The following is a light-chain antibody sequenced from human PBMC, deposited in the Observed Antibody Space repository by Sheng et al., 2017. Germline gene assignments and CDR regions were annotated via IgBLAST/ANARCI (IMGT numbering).Light chain of an antibody. J-gene: IGKJ4*01. CDR2: EAS. CDR3: QQSYTALT. Sequence: VMTQSPATLSVSPGERATLSCRASRGVTNSYLAWYQQKPGQAPRLLIYEASTRATGIPARFSGSGSGTDFTLTISSLQPEDFATYYCQQSYTALTFGGGTRVDIK. V-gene: IGKV3D-7*01. CDR1: RGVTNSY.